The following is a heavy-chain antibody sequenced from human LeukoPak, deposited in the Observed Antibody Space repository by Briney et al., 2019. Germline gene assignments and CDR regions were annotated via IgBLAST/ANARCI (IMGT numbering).Heavy chain of an antibody. Sequence: GGSLRLSCAASGFTFSNYEMNWVRQAPGKGLKWVSQISSSGSTIYYADSVKGRFTISRDNAKNSLCLQMNSLRAEDTAVYYCARVHSGYYYYMDVWGKGTTVTVSS. CDR2: ISSSGSTI. D-gene: IGHD2-15*01. J-gene: IGHJ6*03. CDR3: ARVHSGYYYYMDV. V-gene: IGHV3-48*03. CDR1: GFTFSNYE.